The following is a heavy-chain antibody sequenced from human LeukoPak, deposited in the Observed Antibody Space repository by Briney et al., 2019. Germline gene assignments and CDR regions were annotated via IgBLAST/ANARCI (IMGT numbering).Heavy chain of an antibody. V-gene: IGHV3-7*01. CDR3: ARDLSGVAGYTYGRGIDY. CDR2: IKKDGSEK. J-gene: IGHJ4*02. CDR1: GFTFSNYA. Sequence: GGSLRLSCAASGFTFSNYAMNWVRQAPGKGLEWVANIKKDGSEKYYVDSVKGRFTISRGNAKTSLYLQMNSLRAEDTAVYYCARDLSGVAGYTYGRGIDYWGQGTLVTVSS. D-gene: IGHD5-18*01.